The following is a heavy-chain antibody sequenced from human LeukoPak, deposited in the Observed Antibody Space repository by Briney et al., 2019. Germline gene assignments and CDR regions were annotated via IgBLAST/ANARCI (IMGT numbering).Heavy chain of an antibody. J-gene: IGHJ5*02. V-gene: IGHV1-46*01. CDR3: ARVKVMTSWFDP. Sequence: ASVKVSCKASGYTFTSYYMHWVRQAPGQGLEWMGIINPSGGSTSYAQRFQGRVTMTRDMSTSTVYMELSSLRSEDTAVYCCARVKVMTSWFDPWGQGTLVTVSS. CDR2: INPSGGST. D-gene: IGHD2-8*01. CDR1: GYTFTSYY.